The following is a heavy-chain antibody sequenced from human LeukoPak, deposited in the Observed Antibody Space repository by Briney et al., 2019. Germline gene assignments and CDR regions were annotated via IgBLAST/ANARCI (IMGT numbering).Heavy chain of an antibody. V-gene: IGHV3-21*01. CDR2: ISGDSHHI. CDR1: GFTFSSHS. Sequence: GGSLRLSCAASGFTFSSHSMNWVRQTPEKGLEWVSSISGDSHHIFYRDSAKGRFTISRDNAENSVYLQMNSLRAEDTAVYYCASFETRGTGDFDYWGQGTLVTVSS. J-gene: IGHJ4*02. CDR3: ASFETRGTGDFDY. D-gene: IGHD3/OR15-3a*01.